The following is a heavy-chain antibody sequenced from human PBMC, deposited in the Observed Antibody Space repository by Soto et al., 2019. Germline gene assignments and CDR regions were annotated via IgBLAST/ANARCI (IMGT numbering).Heavy chain of an antibody. J-gene: IGHJ4*02. D-gene: IGHD3-3*01. V-gene: IGHV4-34*01. CDR2: INHSGST. CDR1: GGSFSGYY. CDR3: ARRNYDFWSGYYTISSSYFDY. Sequence: SETLSLTCAVYGGSFSGYYWSWIRQPPGKGLEWIGEINHSGSTNYNPSLKSRVTISVDTSKNQFSLKLSSVTAADTAVYYCARRNYDFWSGYYTISSSYFDYWGQGTLVTVSS.